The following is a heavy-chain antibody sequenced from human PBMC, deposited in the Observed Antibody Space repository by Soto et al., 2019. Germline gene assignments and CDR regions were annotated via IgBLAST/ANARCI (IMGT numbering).Heavy chain of an antibody. Sequence: GGSLRLSCAASGFTFSNYAMSWVRQAPGKGLEWVSGISNSGGSTYYADSVKGRFTSSRDNSKNTLFLQMNSLRAEDTAVYYCAKRRFFDGSGFYYYYYFDYWGQGTLVTVSS. CDR1: GFTFSNYA. V-gene: IGHV3-23*01. CDR3: AKRRFFDGSGFYYYYYFDY. D-gene: IGHD3-22*01. J-gene: IGHJ4*02. CDR2: ISNSGGST.